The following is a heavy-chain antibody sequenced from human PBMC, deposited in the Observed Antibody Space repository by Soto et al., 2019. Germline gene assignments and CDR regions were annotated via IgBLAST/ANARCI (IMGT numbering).Heavy chain of an antibody. CDR2: IYYSGST. CDR1: SGSISSSSYY. D-gene: IGHD3-22*01. Sequence: PSETLSLTCTVSSGSISSSSYYWGWIRQHPGKGLEWIGYIYYSGSTYYNPSLKSRVTISVDTSKNQFSLKLSSVTAADTAVYYSARTSYDSSGTAADPWGQGTLVNVSS. V-gene: IGHV4-31*03. CDR3: ARTSYDSSGTAADP. J-gene: IGHJ5*02.